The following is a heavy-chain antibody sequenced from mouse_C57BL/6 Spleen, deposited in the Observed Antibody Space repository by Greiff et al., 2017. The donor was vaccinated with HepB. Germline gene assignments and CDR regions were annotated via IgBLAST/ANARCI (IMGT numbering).Heavy chain of an antibody. V-gene: IGHV1-7*01. CDR2: INPSSGYT. J-gene: IGHJ4*01. CDR1: GYTFTSYW. D-gene: IGHD1-1*01. Sequence: QVQLQQSGAELAKPGASVKLSCKASGYTFTSYWMHWVNQRPGQGLEWIGYINPSSGYTKYNQKFKDKATMTADKSSSKAYMQLSSLTYEDSAVYYCARYQITTVVNYAMDYWGQGTSVTVSS. CDR3: ARYQITTVVNYAMDY.